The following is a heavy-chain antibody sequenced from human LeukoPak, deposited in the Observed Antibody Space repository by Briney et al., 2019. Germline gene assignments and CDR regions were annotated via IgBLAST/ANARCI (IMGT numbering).Heavy chain of an antibody. D-gene: IGHD4-17*01. CDR2: IIPILGIA. V-gene: IGHV1-69*04. CDR3: ARVPYGDYETG. J-gene: IGHJ4*02. CDR1: GYTFTSYY. Sequence: SVKVSCKASGYTFTSYYMHWVRQAPGQGLEWMGRIIPILGIANYAQKFQGRVTITADKSTSTAYMELSSLRSEDTAVYYCARVPYGDYETGWGQGTLVTVSS.